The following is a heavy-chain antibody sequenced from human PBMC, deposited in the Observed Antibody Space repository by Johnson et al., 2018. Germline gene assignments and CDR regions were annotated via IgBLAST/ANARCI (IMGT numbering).Heavy chain of an antibody. D-gene: IGHD3-3*01. V-gene: IGHV1-8*01. Sequence: QVQLVETGAEVKKPGASVKVSCKASGYTFTSYDINWVRQATGQGLEWMGWMNPNSGNTGYAEKFQGRVTMTRNTSISTAYVELRSLRSEDTAVYYCAGEMGIIRANYYYYVMDVWGQGTTVTVSS. J-gene: IGHJ6*02. CDR2: MNPNSGNT. CDR1: GYTFTSYD. CDR3: AGEMGIIRANYYYYVMDV.